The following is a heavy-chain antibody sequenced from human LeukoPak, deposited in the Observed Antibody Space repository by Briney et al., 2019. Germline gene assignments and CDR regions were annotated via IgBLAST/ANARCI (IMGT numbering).Heavy chain of an antibody. D-gene: IGHD3-10*01. CDR1: GDSISSGSYY. Sequence: PSETLSLTCTVSGDSISSGSYYWSCLRQPAGQGLEWIGRIYASGSTNYNPSVKRRATMSLDTSKHQFSLKLSSVAAADTAVYYCARGLVKRFGDPIGQYYYMDVWGKETTVTISS. J-gene: IGHJ6*03. CDR2: IYASGST. V-gene: IGHV4-61*02. CDR3: ARGLVKRFGDPIGQYYYMDV.